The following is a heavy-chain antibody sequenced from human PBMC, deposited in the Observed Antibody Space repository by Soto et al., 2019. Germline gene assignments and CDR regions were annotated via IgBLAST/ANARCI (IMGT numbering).Heavy chain of an antibody. CDR2: IYYSGST. V-gene: IGHV4-31*03. D-gene: IGHD6-13*01. CDR1: VGSISSGGYS. Sequence: QVQLQESGPGLVKPSQTLSLTCTVSVGSISSGGYSWSWIRQPPGKGLEWIGYIYYSGSTYYNPSLKSRVTISVDTSKNQFSLKLSSVTAADTAVYYCARTTRIAAAGTYFDYWGQGTLVTVSS. J-gene: IGHJ4*02. CDR3: ARTTRIAAAGTYFDY.